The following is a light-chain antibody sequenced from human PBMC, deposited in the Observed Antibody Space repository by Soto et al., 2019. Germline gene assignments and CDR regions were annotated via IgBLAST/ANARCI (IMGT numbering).Light chain of an antibody. CDR3: LLLYPGARV. CDR1: TGAVTSGHY. Sequence: QAVVTQEPSLTVSPGGTVTLTCGSSTGAVTSGHYPYWFQQKPGQAPRTLIYDTSNKQSWTPARFSGSLLGDKAALTLSGAQPEDEADYYCLLLYPGARVFGGGTKVTVL. V-gene: IGLV7-46*01. J-gene: IGLJ3*02. CDR2: DTS.